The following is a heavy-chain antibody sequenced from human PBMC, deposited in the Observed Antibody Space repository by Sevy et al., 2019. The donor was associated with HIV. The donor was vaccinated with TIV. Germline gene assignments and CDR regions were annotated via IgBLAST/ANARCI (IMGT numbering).Heavy chain of an antibody. V-gene: IGHV1-2*02. CDR3: VRIRFQTGAFDS. CDR1: GYTFTGHY. CDR2: IDPISGGT. Sequence: ASVKVSCKASGYTFTGHYLHWVRQAPGQGLEWMGWIDPISGGTKHAQNFKGRVTMARDTSISTAYMELSSLRFDVTAMYYCVRIRFQTGAFDSWGQGTLVTVSS. D-gene: IGHD7-27*01. J-gene: IGHJ4*02.